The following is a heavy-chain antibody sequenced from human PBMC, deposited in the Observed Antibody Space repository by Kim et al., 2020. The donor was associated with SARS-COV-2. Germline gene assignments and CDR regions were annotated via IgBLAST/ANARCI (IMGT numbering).Heavy chain of an antibody. Sequence: GGSLRLSCAASAFTFSSYAMSWVRQAPGKGLEWVSSISGRGGSTYYADSVKGRFAISRDNSKDTLYLQMNSLRAEDTAVYYCATLLGNCGGGNCKVPYWGQGAPVTVSS. V-gene: IGHV3-23*01. J-gene: IGHJ4*02. D-gene: IGHD2-15*01. CDR2: ISGRGGST. CDR1: AFTFSSYA. CDR3: ATLLGNCGGGNCKVPY.